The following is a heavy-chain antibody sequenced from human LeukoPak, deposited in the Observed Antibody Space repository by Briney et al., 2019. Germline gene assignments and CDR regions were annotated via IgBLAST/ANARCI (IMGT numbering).Heavy chain of an antibody. CDR3: AKDRSLVAFEV. V-gene: IGHV3-23*01. CDR2: ISGSGDTT. J-gene: IGHJ3*01. CDR1: GFIFSSYA. Sequence: GGSLRLSCAASGFIFSSYAMTWVRQAPGKGLEWVSIISGSGDTTDYADSVKGRFTISRDNSKNTLYLQLNSLRAEDTAVYYCAKDRSLVAFEVWGQGTVVTVSS.